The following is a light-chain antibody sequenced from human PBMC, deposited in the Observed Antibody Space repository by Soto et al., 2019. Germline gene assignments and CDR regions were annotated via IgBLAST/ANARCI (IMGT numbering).Light chain of an antibody. J-gene: IGKJ1*01. CDR2: DAS. Sequence: AIQMTQSPSSLSASVGDRITITCRASQGIRNDLTWYQQKGGTAPKLLIYDASRLQSGVPSRFSASGSATDFSLTINSLQPEDFATYYCLQNHNYPWTFGQGTKVDI. V-gene: IGKV1-6*01. CDR1: QGIRND. CDR3: LQNHNYPWT.